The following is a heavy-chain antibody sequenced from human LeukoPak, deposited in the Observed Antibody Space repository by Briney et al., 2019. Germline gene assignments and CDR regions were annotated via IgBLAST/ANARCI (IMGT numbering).Heavy chain of an antibody. Sequence: GGSLRFSCAASGFTVSGYGMHWVRQDPAKGLEWVAVIWHDGSNKYYVDSVKGRFTISSDNFKKTLYLQMNSLRAEDTAVYYCARGDIVVVAAALPSGWNCELWGRGTLVTVSS. CDR3: ARGDIVVVAAALPSGWNCEL. CDR2: IWHDGSNK. CDR1: GFTVSGYG. V-gene: IGHV3-33*01. J-gene: IGHJ2*01. D-gene: IGHD2-2*02.